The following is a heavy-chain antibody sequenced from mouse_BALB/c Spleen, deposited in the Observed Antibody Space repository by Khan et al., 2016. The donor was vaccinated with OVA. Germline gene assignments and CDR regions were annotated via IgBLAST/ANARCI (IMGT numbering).Heavy chain of an antibody. CDR1: GYTFTDYY. V-gene: IGHV1-84*02. CDR2: LYPGSGNT. J-gene: IGHJ3*01. Sequence: QMQLEESGPELVKPGASVKISCKASGYTFTDYYINWVKQKPGQGLEWIGWLYPGSGNTRYNEKFKGRATLTVDTSSRTAYMQLSSLTSEDTAVYFCARGNYYGSTSWLSYWGQGTLVTVSA. D-gene: IGHD1-1*01. CDR3: ARGNYYGSTSWLSY.